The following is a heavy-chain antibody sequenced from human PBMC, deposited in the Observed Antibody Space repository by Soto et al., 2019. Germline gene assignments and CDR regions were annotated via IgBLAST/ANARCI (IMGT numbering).Heavy chain of an antibody. D-gene: IGHD3-3*01. V-gene: IGHV2-5*01. CDR1: GFSLSTSGVG. CDR2: IYLNDDK. J-gene: IGHJ4*02. CDR3: AHSYDFWSPLDY. Sequence: QITLKESGPPLVKPTQTLTLTCTFSGFSLSTSGVGVGWIRQPPGKALEWLALIYLNDDKRYSPSLKSRLTITKDTSKNQVVLTMTNMDPVDTATYYCAHSYDFWSPLDYWGQGTLVTVSS.